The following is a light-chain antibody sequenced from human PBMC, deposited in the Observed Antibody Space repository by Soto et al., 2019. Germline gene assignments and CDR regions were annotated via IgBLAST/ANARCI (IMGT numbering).Light chain of an antibody. CDR1: QSVRSW. Sequence: DIQMTQSPATLSASVGDRVTITCRASQSVRSWLAWYQQKPGTAPKLLIFDASRLESGVPSRFSGSASGTEFTLTISSLQPDDFATYYCQQVNVYPSTFGGGTKVDIK. CDR2: DAS. V-gene: IGKV1-5*01. CDR3: QQVNVYPST. J-gene: IGKJ4*01.